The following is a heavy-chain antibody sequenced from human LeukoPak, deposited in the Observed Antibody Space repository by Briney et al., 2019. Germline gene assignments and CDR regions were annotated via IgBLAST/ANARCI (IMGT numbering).Heavy chain of an antibody. CDR3: ARDIYCSSTSCYPPDAFDI. Sequence: GGSRRLSCAASGFTFSTYAVNWVRQAPGKGLEWVAVIWYDGSNKYYADSVKGRFTISRDNAKNSLYLQMNSLRAEDTAVYYCARDIYCSSTSCYPPDAFDIWGQGTMVTVSS. CDR1: GFTFSTYA. V-gene: IGHV3-33*07. CDR2: IWYDGSNK. J-gene: IGHJ3*02. D-gene: IGHD2-2*01.